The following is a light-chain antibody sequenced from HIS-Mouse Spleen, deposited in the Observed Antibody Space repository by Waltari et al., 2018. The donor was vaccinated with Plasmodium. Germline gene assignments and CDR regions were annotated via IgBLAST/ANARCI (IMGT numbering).Light chain of an antibody. CDR2: EDS. Sequence: SYELTQPPSVSVSPGQTARITCSGDALPKKSAYWYQQKSGQAPVLVIYEDSKRPPGIPERVSGASSGTMATLTISGAQVEDEADYYCYSTDSSGNHRVFGGGTKLTVL. CDR1: ALPKKS. CDR3: YSTDSSGNHRV. J-gene: IGLJ3*02. V-gene: IGLV3-10*01.